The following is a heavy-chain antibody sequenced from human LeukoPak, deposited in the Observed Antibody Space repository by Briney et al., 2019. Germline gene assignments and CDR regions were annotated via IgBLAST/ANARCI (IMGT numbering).Heavy chain of an antibody. CDR1: GFTFSDYY. CDR3: AREIEQWLSSDPLDS. CDR2: ISSSGSTI. D-gene: IGHD6-19*01. J-gene: IGHJ4*02. V-gene: IGHV3-11*04. Sequence: PGGSLRLSCAASGFTFSDYYMSWIRQAPGKGLEWVSYISSSGSTIYYADSVKGRFTISRDNAKNSLYLQMNSLRADDTAVYYCAREIEQWLSSDPLDSWGQGTLVTVSS.